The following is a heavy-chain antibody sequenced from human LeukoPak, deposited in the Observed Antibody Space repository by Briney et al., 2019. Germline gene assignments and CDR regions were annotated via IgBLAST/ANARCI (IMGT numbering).Heavy chain of an antibody. J-gene: IGHJ3*02. V-gene: IGHV3-23*01. CDR3: AKTIVRYYDSSGYPVDAFDI. Sequence: PGGSLRLSCAASGFTFSTYTMNWVRQAPGKGLEWVSAISGSGGSTYYADSVKGRFTISRDNSKNTLYLQMNSLRAEDTAVYYCAKTIVRYYDSSGYPVDAFDIWGQGTMVTVSS. D-gene: IGHD3-22*01. CDR1: GFTFSTYT. CDR2: ISGSGGST.